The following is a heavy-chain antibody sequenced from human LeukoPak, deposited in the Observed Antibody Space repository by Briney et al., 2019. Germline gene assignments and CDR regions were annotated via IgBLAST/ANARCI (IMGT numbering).Heavy chain of an antibody. CDR2: ITSSAYGGTT. CDR1: GFTFGDYA. D-gene: IGHD2-21*02. Sequence: GGSLRLSCTTSGFTFGDYAMSWVRQAPGMGLEWVGFITSSAYGGTTAYAASVKGRFTISRDDSKNIAYLQMNSLKTEDTAVYYCTRAPYCGGDCHRKWGQGTLVTVSS. V-gene: IGHV3-49*04. CDR3: TRAPYCGGDCHRK. J-gene: IGHJ4*02.